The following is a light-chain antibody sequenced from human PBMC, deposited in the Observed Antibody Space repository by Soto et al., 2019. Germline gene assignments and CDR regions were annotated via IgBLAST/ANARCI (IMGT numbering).Light chain of an antibody. V-gene: IGLV2-23*02. CDR3: CTYAGSSTYV. Sequence: QSALTQPASVSGSPGQSITISCTGTSSDVGYYNLVSWYQQHPGKAPKLMVYEVSKRPSGVSDRFSGSKSANTASLTISGLQAEDEADYYCCTYAGSSTYVFGTGTKVTVL. CDR2: EVS. J-gene: IGLJ1*01. CDR1: SSDVGYYNL.